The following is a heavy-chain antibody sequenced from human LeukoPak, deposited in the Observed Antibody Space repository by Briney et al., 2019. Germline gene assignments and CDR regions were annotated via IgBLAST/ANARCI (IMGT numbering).Heavy chain of an antibody. J-gene: IGHJ4*02. CDR3: ANWYCSSTSCYVD. CDR2: INPNSGGT. Sequence: ASVKVSCKASGYTFTGYCMHWVRQAPGQGLEWMGRINPNSGGTNYAQKFQGRVTMTRDTSISTAYMELSRPRSDDTAVYYCANWYCSSTSCYVDWGQGTLVTVSS. V-gene: IGHV1-2*06. CDR1: GYTFTGYC. D-gene: IGHD2-2*01.